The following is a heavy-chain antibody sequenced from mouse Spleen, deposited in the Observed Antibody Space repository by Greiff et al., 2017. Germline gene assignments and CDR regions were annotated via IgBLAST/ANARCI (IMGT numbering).Heavy chain of an antibody. CDR2: ISRGSNTI. V-gene: IGHV5-17*01. J-gene: IGHJ3*01. CDR3: AREGRQAWFAY. Sequence: EVHLVESGGGLVKPGGSLTLSCGASGFTFSDYGMDWVRQAPEKGLEWVAYISRGSNTIYYADTVKGRFTISRDNAKNTLFLRMTSLRSEDTAMYYCAREGRQAWFAYWGQGTLVTVSA. CDR1: GFTFSDYG.